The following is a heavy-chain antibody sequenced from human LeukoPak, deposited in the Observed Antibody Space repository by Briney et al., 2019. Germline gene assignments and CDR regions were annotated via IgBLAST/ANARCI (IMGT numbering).Heavy chain of an antibody. CDR1: GFTFSSYA. D-gene: IGHD2-15*01. J-gene: IGHJ4*02. CDR3: ARGMGYCSGGSCYPLRYDFDY. CDR2: ISSNGGST. V-gene: IGHV3-64*01. Sequence: GGSLRLSCAASGFTFSSYAMHWVRQAPGKGLEYVSAISSNGGSTYYANSVKGRFTISRDNSKNTLYLQMGSLRAEDMAVYYCARGMGYCSGGSCYPLRYDFDYWGQGTLVTVSS.